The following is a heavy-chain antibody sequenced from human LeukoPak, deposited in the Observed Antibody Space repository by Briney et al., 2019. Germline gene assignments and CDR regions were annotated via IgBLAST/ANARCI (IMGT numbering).Heavy chain of an antibody. Sequence: PSETLSLTCAVYGGSFSGYYWSWIRQPPGKGLEWIGEINHSGSTNYNPSLKSRVTISVDTSKNQFSLKLSSVTAADTAVYYCARGRTAIAAAVNRGYYFDYWGQGTLVTVSS. CDR1: GGSFSGYY. CDR3: ARGRTAIAAAVNRGYYFDY. D-gene: IGHD6-13*01. CDR2: INHSGST. V-gene: IGHV4-34*01. J-gene: IGHJ4*02.